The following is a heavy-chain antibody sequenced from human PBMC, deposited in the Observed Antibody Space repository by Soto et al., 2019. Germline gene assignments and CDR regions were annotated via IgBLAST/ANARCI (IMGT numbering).Heavy chain of an antibody. CDR1: GGSISSGGYS. Sequence: SETLSLTCAVSGGSISSGGYSWSWIRQPPGKGLEWIGYIYHSGSTYYNPSLKSRVTISTDTAYMELSSLRSEDTAVYYCATVGYSYGYVWRWFDPWGQGTLVTVSS. D-gene: IGHD5-18*01. V-gene: IGHV4-30-2*02. CDR2: IYHSGST. J-gene: IGHJ5*02. CDR3: ATVGYSYGYVWRWFDP.